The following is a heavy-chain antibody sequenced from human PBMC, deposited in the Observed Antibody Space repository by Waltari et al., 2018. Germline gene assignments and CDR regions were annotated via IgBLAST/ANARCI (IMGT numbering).Heavy chain of an antibody. CDR1: GYTLTELS. J-gene: IGHJ4*02. CDR3: ARVTYYYDSSGYPPVDYFDY. D-gene: IGHD3-22*01. Sequence: QVQLVQSGAEVKKPGASVKVSCKVSGYTLTELSIHWVRQAPGQGLGWMGGFVPEDGETTYAQKFQGRVTMTEATSTDTAYMELSSLRSEDTAVYYCARVTYYYDSSGYPPVDYFDYWGQGTLVTVSS. CDR2: FVPEDGET. V-gene: IGHV1-24*01.